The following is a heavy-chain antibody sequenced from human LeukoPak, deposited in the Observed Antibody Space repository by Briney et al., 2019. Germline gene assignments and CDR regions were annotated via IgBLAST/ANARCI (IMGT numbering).Heavy chain of an antibody. Sequence: ASVKVSCKASGYTFTSYYMHWVRQAPGQGLEWMGIINPSGGSTSYAQKFQGRVTMTRDTSTSTVYMELSSLRSEDTAVYYCARQKQSSKSVAGISDYWGQGTLVTVSS. CDR1: GYTFTSYY. D-gene: IGHD6-19*01. V-gene: IGHV1-46*01. J-gene: IGHJ4*02. CDR2: INPSGGST. CDR3: ARQKQSSKSVAGISDY.